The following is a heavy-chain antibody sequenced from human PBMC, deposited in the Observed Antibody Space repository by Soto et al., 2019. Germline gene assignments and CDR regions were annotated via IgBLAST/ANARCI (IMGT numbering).Heavy chain of an antibody. CDR3: AREGRSAAPQAGFDL. CDR2: IFYSGNT. CDR1: GNSTSTGAYY. J-gene: IGHJ4*02. V-gene: IGHV4-31*03. Sequence: PSETLSLTCTVSGNSTSTGAYYWSWLRQHPMKGLEWIGHIFYSGNTHYSPSLESRVTISVDTSKNQFSIKLTSVTVADTAVYYCAREGRSAAPQAGFDLWGQGTLVTVSS. D-gene: IGHD3-10*01.